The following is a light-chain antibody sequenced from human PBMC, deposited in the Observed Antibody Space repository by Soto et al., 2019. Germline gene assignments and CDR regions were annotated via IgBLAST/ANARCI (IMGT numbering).Light chain of an antibody. CDR2: DVS. V-gene: IGLV2-14*03. J-gene: IGLJ1*01. CDR3: SSYTTSGTLV. CDR1: SSDVGSYNY. Sequence: QSALTQPASVSGSPGQSIIISCTGTSSDVGSYNYVSWYQHHPGKAPKFMIYDVSNRPSGVSNRFSGSKSGNTASLTISGLQAEDEADYYCSSYTTSGTLVFGSGSKLTVL.